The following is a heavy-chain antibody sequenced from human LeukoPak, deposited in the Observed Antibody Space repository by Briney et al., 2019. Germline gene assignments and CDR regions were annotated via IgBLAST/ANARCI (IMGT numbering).Heavy chain of an antibody. V-gene: IGHV1-46*01. CDR3: ARGYSSSTGYYYYYMDV. J-gene: IGHJ6*03. D-gene: IGHD6-6*01. CDR1: GYTFSSYA. CDR2: INPSGGST. Sequence: ASVKVSCKASGYTFSSYAMNWVRQAPGQGLEWMGIINPSGGSTSYAQKFQGRVTMTRDMSTSTVYMELSSLRSEDTAVYYCARGYSSSTGYYYYYMDVWGKGTTVTVSS.